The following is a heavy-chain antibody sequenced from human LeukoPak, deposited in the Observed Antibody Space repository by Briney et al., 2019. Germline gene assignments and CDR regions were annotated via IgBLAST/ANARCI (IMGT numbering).Heavy chain of an antibody. CDR3: ARGPVVVVAATHYFDS. V-gene: IGHV4-39*07. D-gene: IGHD2-15*01. CDR2: FYYTGIT. Sequence: SETLSLTCSVSGGSISGRSYYWGWIRQPPGKGLEWIGSFYYTGITYFNPSLKGRVTVSVDTSRKHFSLKLTSVTAADTAVYYCARGPVVVVAATHYFDSWGQGTLVTVSS. CDR1: GGSISGRSYY. J-gene: IGHJ4*02.